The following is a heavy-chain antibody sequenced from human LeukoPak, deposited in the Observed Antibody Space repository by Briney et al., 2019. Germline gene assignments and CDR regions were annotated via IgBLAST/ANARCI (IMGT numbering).Heavy chain of an antibody. Sequence: GGSLRLSCAASGFTFSNYWMSWVRQAPGKGLEWVANIKQDGSVKYYVDSVRGRFTISRDNAKNSVYLQMNSLRAEDTAVYYCARIGYSSSCLDYWGQGTPVTVSS. V-gene: IGHV3-7*01. CDR2: IKQDGSVK. J-gene: IGHJ4*02. D-gene: IGHD6-19*01. CDR1: GFTFSNYW. CDR3: ARIGYSSSCLDY.